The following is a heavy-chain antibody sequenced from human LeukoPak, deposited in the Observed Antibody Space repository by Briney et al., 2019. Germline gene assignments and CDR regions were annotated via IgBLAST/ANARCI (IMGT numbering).Heavy chain of an antibody. J-gene: IGHJ6*03. D-gene: IGHD2-2*01. CDR1: GGTFSSYA. V-gene: IGHV1-69*05. CDR3: ARASERCQLLPPYYYYYMDV. Sequence: GASVKVSCKASGGTFSSYAISWVRQAPGQGLEWMGGIIPIFGTANYAQKFQGRVTITTDESTSTAYMELSSLRSEDTAVYYCARASERCQLLPPYYYYYMDVWGKGTTVTVSS. CDR2: IIPIFGTA.